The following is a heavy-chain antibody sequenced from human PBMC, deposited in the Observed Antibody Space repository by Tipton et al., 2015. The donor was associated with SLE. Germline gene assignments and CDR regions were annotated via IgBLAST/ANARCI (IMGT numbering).Heavy chain of an antibody. J-gene: IGHJ6*02. D-gene: IGHD3-16*01. CDR3: ARDALSDYYGMDV. V-gene: IGHV4-59*11. CDR1: GGSISSHY. CDR2: IYYSGST. Sequence: LRLSCTVSGGSISSHYWSWIRQPPGKGLEWIGYIYYSGSTNYNPSLKSRVTISVDTSKNQFSLKLSSVTAADTAVYYCARDALSDYYGMDVWGQGTTVTVSS.